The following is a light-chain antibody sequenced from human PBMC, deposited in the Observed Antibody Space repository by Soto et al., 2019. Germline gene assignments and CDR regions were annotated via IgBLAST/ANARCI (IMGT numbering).Light chain of an antibody. Sequence: DIQMNQSPSTLIESIGDTVTRSFRASQGISNWLAWYQQKPGKAPKLLIFHASSLESGVPSRFSGSGSGTEFTLTISSLQSDDFATYYCQQYSSYPTFGQGTKVDIK. CDR1: QGISNW. CDR3: QQYSSYPT. J-gene: IGKJ1*01. CDR2: HAS. V-gene: IGKV1-5*01.